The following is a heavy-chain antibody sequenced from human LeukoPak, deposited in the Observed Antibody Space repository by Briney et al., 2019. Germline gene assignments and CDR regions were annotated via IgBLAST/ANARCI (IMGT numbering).Heavy chain of an antibody. CDR2: INHSGST. V-gene: IGHV4-34*01. Sequence: PSEALSLTCAVYGGSFSGYYWSWIRQPPGKGLEWIGEINHSGSTNYNTSLKSRVTISVDTSKNQFSLKLSSVTAADTAVYYCARVLPVLRFLEWLSGGENWFDPWGQGTLVTVSS. CDR3: ARVLPVLRFLEWLSGGENWFDP. CDR1: GGSFSGYY. J-gene: IGHJ5*02. D-gene: IGHD3-3*01.